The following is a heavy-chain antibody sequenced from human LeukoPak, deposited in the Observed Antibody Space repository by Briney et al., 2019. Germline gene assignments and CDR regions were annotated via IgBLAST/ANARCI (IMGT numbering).Heavy chain of an antibody. CDR3: VRRSRVAMPNALDLISDF. CDR2: ITDGERN. Sequence: SETLSLTCAVYGDSFSGHYWSWIRQPPGKGLEWIGEITDGERNSYSPSLKSRATISVVPSQRQFSLELDSVTAADTAIYYCVRRSRVAMPNALDLISDFWGQGTLVTVSS. CDR1: GDSFSGHY. D-gene: IGHD6-13*01. J-gene: IGHJ4*02. V-gene: IGHV4-34*01.